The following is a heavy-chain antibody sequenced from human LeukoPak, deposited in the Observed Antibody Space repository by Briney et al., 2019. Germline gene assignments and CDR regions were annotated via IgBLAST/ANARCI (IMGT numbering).Heavy chain of an antibody. J-gene: IGHJ3*02. Sequence: GGPLTLSCAASGFTVSSNYMSWVRQAPGKGLEWVSDIYSGGSTYYADSVKGRFTISRDNSKNTLYLQMNSLRAEDTAVYYCVRDGVDGDTPGIWGQGTMVTVSS. CDR1: GFTVSSNY. D-gene: IGHD2-15*01. CDR2: IYSGGST. CDR3: VRDGVDGDTPGI. V-gene: IGHV3-53*01.